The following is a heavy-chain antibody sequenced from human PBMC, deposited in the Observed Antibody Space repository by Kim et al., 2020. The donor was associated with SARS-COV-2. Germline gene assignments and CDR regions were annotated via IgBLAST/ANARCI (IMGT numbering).Heavy chain of an antibody. J-gene: IGHJ4*02. CDR3: ARGLEGYSSGWYWDY. V-gene: IGHV4-59*09. D-gene: IGHD6-19*01. Sequence: PSLQSRVTISVDTSKNQFSLKLSSVTAAGTAVYYCARGLEGYSSGWYWDYWGQGTLVTVSS.